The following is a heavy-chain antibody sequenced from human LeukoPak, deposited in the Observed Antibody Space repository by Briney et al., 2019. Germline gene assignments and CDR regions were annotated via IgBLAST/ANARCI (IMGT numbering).Heavy chain of an antibody. CDR2: INSDGSST. V-gene: IGHV3-74*01. CDR1: GFTFSRYW. J-gene: IGHJ4*02. D-gene: IGHD2-15*01. CDR3: AKETYIVVVVAAPDY. Sequence: PGGSPRLSCAASGFTFSRYWMHWVRQAPGKGLVWVSRINSDGSSTNYADSVKGRFNISRDNSKNTLYLQMNSLRAEDTAVYYCAKETYIVVVVAAPDYWGQGTLVTVSS.